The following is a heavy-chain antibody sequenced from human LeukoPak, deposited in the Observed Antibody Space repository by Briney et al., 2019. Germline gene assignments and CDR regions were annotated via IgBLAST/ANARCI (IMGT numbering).Heavy chain of an antibody. CDR2: IIPMFRTA. CDR3: AYLSASNTGAFDV. D-gene: IGHD2-8*02. CDR1: GGIFNSKA. Sequence: SVKVSCKASGGIFNSKALSWARQAPGQGLEWMGGIIPMFRTANYGQKFQGRVTITADDSTSTGYMELSSLRSGDTAVFYCAYLSASNTGAFDVWGQGTVVTVSS. V-gene: IGHV1-69*13. J-gene: IGHJ3*01.